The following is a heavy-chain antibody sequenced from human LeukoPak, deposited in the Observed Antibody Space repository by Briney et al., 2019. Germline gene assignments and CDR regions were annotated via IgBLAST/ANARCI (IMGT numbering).Heavy chain of an antibody. CDR3: ARRPIKIVGGFDP. V-gene: IGHV1-8*01. D-gene: IGHD2-15*01. J-gene: IGHJ5*02. Sequence: ASVKVSCKASGYTFTSYDINWVRQATGQGLEWMGCMNPNSGNTGYAQKFQGRVTMTRNTSISTAYMELSSLRSEDTAVYYCARRPIKIVGGFDPWGQGTLVTVSS. CDR2: MNPNSGNT. CDR1: GYTFTSYD.